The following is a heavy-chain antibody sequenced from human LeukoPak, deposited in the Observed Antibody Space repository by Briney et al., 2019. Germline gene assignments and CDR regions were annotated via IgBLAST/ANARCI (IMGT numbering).Heavy chain of an antibody. CDR2: IYFSGST. D-gene: IGHD6-19*01. V-gene: IGHV4-59*01. Sequence: SETLSLTCTVSGGSISSYYWSWIRQPPGKGLEWIGYIYFSGSTNYNPSLKSRVTISVDTSKNQFSLKLSSVTAADTAVYYCASGYSSGQYYFDYWGQGTLVTVSS. J-gene: IGHJ4*02. CDR3: ASGYSSGQYYFDY. CDR1: GGSISSYY.